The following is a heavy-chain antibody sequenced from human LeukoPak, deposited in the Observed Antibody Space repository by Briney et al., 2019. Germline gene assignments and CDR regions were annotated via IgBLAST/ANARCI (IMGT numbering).Heavy chain of an antibody. J-gene: IGHJ3*02. CDR2: VNPNGGGT. CDR1: GYTFTDFY. D-gene: IGHD6-19*01. V-gene: IGHV1-2*02. Sequence: ASVKVSCKASGYTFTDFYMHWVRQAPGQGLEWMGWVNPNGGGTKYAQKFQDRVTMTRDTSISTAYMGVSRLTSDDTAMYYCGYSRGWYALHMWGQGTMVTVSS. CDR3: GYSRGWYALHM.